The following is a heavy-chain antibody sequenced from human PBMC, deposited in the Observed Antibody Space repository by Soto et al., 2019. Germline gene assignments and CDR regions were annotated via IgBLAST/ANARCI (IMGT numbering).Heavy chain of an antibody. Sequence: ASVKVSCKASGGTFSSYGISWVRQAPGQGLEWMGWISAYNGNTNYAQKLQGRVTMTTDTSASTAYMELSSLRSEDTAVYYCARDSGIWDVLLWFGGFDPWGQGTLVTVSS. D-gene: IGHD3-10*01. CDR2: ISAYNGNT. J-gene: IGHJ5*02. CDR3: ARDSGIWDVLLWFGGFDP. V-gene: IGHV1-18*01. CDR1: GGTFSSYG.